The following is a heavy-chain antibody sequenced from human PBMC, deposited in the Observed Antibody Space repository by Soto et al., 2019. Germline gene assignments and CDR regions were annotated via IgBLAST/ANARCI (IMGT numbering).Heavy chain of an antibody. V-gene: IGHV3-48*01. CDR2: IVPGSSHI. CDR3: AIEKVGPTSIHVFDI. J-gene: IGHJ3*02. CDR1: GFSFSIYS. Sequence: PGGSLRLSCAASGFSFSIYSMNWVRQAPGKGLEWVSYIVPGSSHIFYADSVKGRFTISRDNAKNSLYLQMNSLRAEDTAVYYCAIEKVGPTSIHVFDIWGQGTMVTVSS. D-gene: IGHD1-26*01.